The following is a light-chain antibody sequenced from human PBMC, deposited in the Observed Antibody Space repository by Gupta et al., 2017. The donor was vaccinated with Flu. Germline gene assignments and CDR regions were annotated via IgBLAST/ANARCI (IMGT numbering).Light chain of an antibody. Sequence: QSVLTPPPSVSVAPGQRVTISYTGSRSDIGAGHDVHWYQQLPGTAPKPLIFGNSNRRSGVPDRFSVSESGTSAAMAITGLPAEDEADYYCQSYETGLSGTYVFGTGTKVTVL. CDR1: RSDIGAGHD. V-gene: IGLV1-40*01. CDR2: GNS. CDR3: QSYETGLSGTYV. J-gene: IGLJ1*01.